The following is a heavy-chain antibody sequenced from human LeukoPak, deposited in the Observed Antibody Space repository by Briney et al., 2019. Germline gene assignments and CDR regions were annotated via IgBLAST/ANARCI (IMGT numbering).Heavy chain of an antibody. CDR3: VSGEEGGYYYMDV. V-gene: IGHV3-21*01. J-gene: IGHJ6*03. Sequence: SGGSLRLSCAASGFTFSSYSMNWVRQAPGKGLEWVSSISSSSSYIYYADSVKGRFTISRDNAKNSLYLQMNSLRAEDTAVYYCVSGEEGGYYYMDVWGKGTTVTVSS. CDR1: GFTFSSYS. CDR2: ISSSSSYI. D-gene: IGHD7-27*01.